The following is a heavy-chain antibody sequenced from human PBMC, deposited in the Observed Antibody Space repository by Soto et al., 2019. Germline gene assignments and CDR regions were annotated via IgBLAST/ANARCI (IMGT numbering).Heavy chain of an antibody. CDR1: GFTFSSYG. CDR3: AKEIRAYSSSWSFDY. J-gene: IGHJ4*02. V-gene: IGHV3-30*18. D-gene: IGHD6-13*01. Sequence: QVQLVESGGGVVQPGRSLRLSCAASGFTFSSYGMHWVRQAPGERLEWVVVISYDGSIQYYTDSAKGRFTISRDNSKSTLYLQMNSLRAEDTAVYYCAKEIRAYSSSWSFDYWGQGTLVTVSS. CDR2: ISYDGSIQ.